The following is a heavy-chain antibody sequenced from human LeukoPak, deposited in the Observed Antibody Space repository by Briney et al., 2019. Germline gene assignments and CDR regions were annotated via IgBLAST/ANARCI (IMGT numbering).Heavy chain of an antibody. CDR3: AREPQTKIGVARFFDY. CDR1: GYSISSGYY. Sequence: PSETLSLTCTVSGYSISSGYYWGWIRQPPGKGLEWIGSISHSGSTYYNPSLKSRATISVDTSKNQFSLKLSSVTAADTAVYYCAREPQTKIGVARFFDYWGQGTLVTVSS. D-gene: IGHD2-15*01. J-gene: IGHJ4*02. CDR2: ISHSGST. V-gene: IGHV4-38-2*02.